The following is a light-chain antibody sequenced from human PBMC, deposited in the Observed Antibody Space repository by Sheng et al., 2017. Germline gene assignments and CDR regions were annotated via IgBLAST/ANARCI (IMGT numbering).Light chain of an antibody. V-gene: IGKV1-39*01. Sequence: DIQMTQSPSSLSASVGDRVTITCRASRSINNYFNWYQQSPGEAPKLLVYGASTLRSGVPSRFSGAASGTESTLTIRGLQPDDVGTYYCQQSLNPPWTFGRGTKVEIK. CDR1: RSINNY. CDR3: QQSLNPPWT. J-gene: IGKJ1*01. CDR2: GAS.